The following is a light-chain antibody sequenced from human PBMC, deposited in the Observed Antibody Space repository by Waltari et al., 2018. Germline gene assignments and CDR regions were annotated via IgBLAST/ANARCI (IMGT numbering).Light chain of an antibody. CDR2: MGS. V-gene: IGKV2-28*01. J-gene: IGKJ5*01. Sequence: DIVMTQSPLSLPVTPGEPASISCRSSQSLLHNNGYNFLDWYLQKSGQSPQLLIYMGSNRASGGPDRFSGSGSGTDFTLKISRVEAEDVGVYYCMQALQTPPTFGQGTRLEIK. CDR1: QSLLHNNGYNF. CDR3: MQALQTPPT.